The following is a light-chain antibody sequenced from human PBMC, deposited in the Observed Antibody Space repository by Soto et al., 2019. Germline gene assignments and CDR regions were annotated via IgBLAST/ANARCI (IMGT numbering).Light chain of an antibody. Sequence: QSALTQPRSVSGSPGQSVTISCTGTSSDVGGYNYVSWYQQHPGKAPKLMIYDVSKRPSGVPDRFSGSKSGNTASLTISGLQDEDEADYYFCAYAGSYTVFGGGTKLTVL. V-gene: IGLV2-11*01. CDR3: CAYAGSYTV. CDR1: SSDVGGYNY. CDR2: DVS. J-gene: IGLJ3*02.